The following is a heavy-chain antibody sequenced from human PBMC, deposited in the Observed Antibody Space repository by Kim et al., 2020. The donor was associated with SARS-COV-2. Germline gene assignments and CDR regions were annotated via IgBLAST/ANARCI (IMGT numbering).Heavy chain of an antibody. J-gene: IGHJ6*02. Sequence: ASVKVSCKASGYTFTSYGISWVRQAPGQGLEWMGWISAYNGNTNYAQKLQGRVTMTTDTSTSTAYMELRSLRSDDTAVYYCARPDYYGSGSYYTTAWDYYYYGMDVWGQGTTVTVSS. CDR1: GYTFTSYG. D-gene: IGHD3-10*01. CDR3: ARPDYYGSGSYYTTAWDYYYYGMDV. CDR2: ISAYNGNT. V-gene: IGHV1-18*01.